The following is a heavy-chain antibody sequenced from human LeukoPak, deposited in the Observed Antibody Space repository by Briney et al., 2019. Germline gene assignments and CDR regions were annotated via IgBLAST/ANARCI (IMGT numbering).Heavy chain of an antibody. CDR1: GESVSSNNAA. CDR2: TYYRSKWFN. V-gene: IGHV6-1*01. J-gene: IGHJ4*02. D-gene: IGHD3-16*02. CDR3: AREYLGGYLIY. Sequence: SQTLSLTCAISGESVSSNNAAWTWIRQSPSRGLEWLGRTYYRSKWFNDYAVSVKSRITINPDTSKNQFFLQLNSVTPEDTAVYYCAREYLGGYLIYWGQGTLVTASS.